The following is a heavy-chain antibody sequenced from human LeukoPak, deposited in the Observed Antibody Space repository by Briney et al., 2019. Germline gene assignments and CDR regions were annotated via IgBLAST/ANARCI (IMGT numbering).Heavy chain of an antibody. CDR2: IKKDGSEK. V-gene: IGHV3-7*01. J-gene: IGHJ6*04. CDR3: AELGITMIGGV. CDR1: GFTFSSYW. D-gene: IGHD3-10*02. Sequence: GGSLRLSCAASGFTFSSYWMSWVRQAPGKGLEWVANIKKDGSEKYYVDSVKGRFTISRDNAKKSLHLQMNSLRAEDTAVYYCAELGITMIGGVWGKGTTVTISS.